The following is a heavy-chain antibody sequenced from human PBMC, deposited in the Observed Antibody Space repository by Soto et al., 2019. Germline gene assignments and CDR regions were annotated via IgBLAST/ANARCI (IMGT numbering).Heavy chain of an antibody. CDR3: ARGQEVGAHFFDS. V-gene: IGHV3-13*01. CDR2: IGTAGDT. J-gene: IGHJ4*02. CDR1: GFTFSGFD. Sequence: RLSCEASGFTFSGFDMHRVRQPTGKGLEWVSTIGTAGDTYYAVSVKGRFTISRDNAKNSLSLQMNSLRAGDTAVYFCARGQEVGAHFFDSWGQGTQVTVSS. D-gene: IGHD2-15*01.